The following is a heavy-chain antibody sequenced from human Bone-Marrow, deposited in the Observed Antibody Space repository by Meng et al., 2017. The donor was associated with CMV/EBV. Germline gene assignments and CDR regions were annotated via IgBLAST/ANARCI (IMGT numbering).Heavy chain of an antibody. Sequence: GESLKISCAASGFTFSSYSMNWVRQAPGKGLEWVSSISSSSSYIYYADSVKGRFTISRDNSKNTLYLQMNSLGVEDTAVYYCARSDQWGQGTLVTVSS. CDR1: GFTFSSYS. CDR3: ARSDQ. V-gene: IGHV3-21*04. D-gene: IGHD2-2*01. CDR2: ISSSSSYI. J-gene: IGHJ4*02.